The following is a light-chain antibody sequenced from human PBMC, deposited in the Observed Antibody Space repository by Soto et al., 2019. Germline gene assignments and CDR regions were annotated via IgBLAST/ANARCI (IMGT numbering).Light chain of an antibody. Sequence: QSVLTQAPSASGTPGQRVTISCSGSSSNIGTTTVSWYQQLPGTAPKLLIYRNDQRPSGVPDRFSGSTSGTSGSLAISGLQSEDEADYYCAAWDDSLKGYVVGTGTKLTVL. CDR3: AAWDDSLKGYV. CDR1: SSNIGTTT. CDR2: RND. V-gene: IGLV1-44*01. J-gene: IGLJ1*01.